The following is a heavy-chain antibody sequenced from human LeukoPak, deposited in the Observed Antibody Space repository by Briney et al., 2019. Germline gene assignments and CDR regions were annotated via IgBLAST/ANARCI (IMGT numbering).Heavy chain of an antibody. CDR2: IKSKANGGTT. V-gene: IGHV3-15*01. CDR3: TPDDGLDP. CDR1: GFTFSNAW. J-gene: IGHJ5*02. Sequence: GGSLRLSCAASGFTFSNAWMTWVRQAPGKGLEWVGRIKSKANGGTTDYAAPVKGRFTISRDDSKDTLFLQMNSLKTEDTAVYYSTPDDGLDPWGQGTLVTVSS.